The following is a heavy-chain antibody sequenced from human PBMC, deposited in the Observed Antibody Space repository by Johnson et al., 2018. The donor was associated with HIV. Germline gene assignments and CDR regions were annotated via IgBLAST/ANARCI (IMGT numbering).Heavy chain of an antibody. CDR3: AKGGLRYFDWSQGDGFDI. CDR2: ISGSGGST. J-gene: IGHJ3*02. CDR1: GFTFSSYA. Sequence: VQLVESGGGLVQPGGSLRLSCAASGFTFSSYAMSWVRQAPGKGLEWVSAISGSGGSTYYADSVRGRFTISRDNSKNTLYLYMNSLRAEDTAVDYCAKGGLRYFDWSQGDGFDIWGQGTMVTVSS. V-gene: IGHV3-23*04. D-gene: IGHD3-9*01.